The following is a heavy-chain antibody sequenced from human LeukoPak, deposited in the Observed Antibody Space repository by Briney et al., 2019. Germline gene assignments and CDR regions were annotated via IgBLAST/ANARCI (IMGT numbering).Heavy chain of an antibody. CDR2: INTNTGNP. CDR3: ARDAYSSGWYFGNYYYFDY. CDR1: GYTFTSYG. J-gene: IGHJ4*02. D-gene: IGHD6-19*01. Sequence: ASVKVSCKASGYTFTSYGISWVRQAPGQGLEWMGWINTNTGNPTYAQGFTGRFVFSLDTSVSTAYLQISSLKAEDTAVYYCARDAYSSGWYFGNYYYFDYWGQGTLVTVSS. V-gene: IGHV7-4-1*02.